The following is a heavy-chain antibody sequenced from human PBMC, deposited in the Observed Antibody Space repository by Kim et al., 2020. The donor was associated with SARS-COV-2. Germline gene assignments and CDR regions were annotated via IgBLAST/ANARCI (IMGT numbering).Heavy chain of an antibody. Sequence: SETLSLTCTVSGYSISSGYYWGWIRQPPGKGLEWIGSIYHSGSTYYNPSLKSRVTISVDTSKNQFSLKLSSVTAADTAVYYCARDKASGCSGGSCYFDYWGQGTLVTVSS. CDR1: GYSISSGYY. D-gene: IGHD2-15*01. CDR3: ARDKASGCSGGSCYFDY. V-gene: IGHV4-38-2*02. CDR2: IYHSGST. J-gene: IGHJ4*02.